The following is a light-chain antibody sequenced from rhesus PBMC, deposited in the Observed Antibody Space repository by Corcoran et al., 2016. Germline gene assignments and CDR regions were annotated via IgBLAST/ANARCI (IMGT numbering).Light chain of an antibody. V-gene: IGKV1-22*01. CDR3: QQYSSSPYS. CDR1: QSISSW. CDR2: KAS. J-gene: IGKJ2*01. Sequence: DIQMTQSPSSLSASVGDTVTITCRASQSISSWLAWYQQKPGNAPKLLIYKASTLQSGVPSRFSGSGSGTDFTLTISSLQSEDFATDYCQQYSSSPYSFGQGTKVEIK.